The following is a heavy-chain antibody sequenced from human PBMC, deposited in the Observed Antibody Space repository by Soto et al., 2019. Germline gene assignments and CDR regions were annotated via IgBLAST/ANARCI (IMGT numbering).Heavy chain of an antibody. CDR2: INAGNGNT. CDR3: ARETTVTTFDY. V-gene: IGHV1-3*01. Sequence: ASVNVSCKASGYTFTSYAMHWVRQAPGQRLEWMGWINAGNGNTKYSQKFQGRVTITRDTSASTAYMELSSLRSEDTAVYYCARETTVTTFDYWGQGTLVTVSS. CDR1: GYTFTSYA. D-gene: IGHD4-4*01. J-gene: IGHJ4*02.